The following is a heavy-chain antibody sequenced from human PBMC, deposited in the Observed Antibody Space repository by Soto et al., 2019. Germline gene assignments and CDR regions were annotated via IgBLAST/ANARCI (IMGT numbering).Heavy chain of an antibody. Sequence: QVQLVESGGGVVQPGRSLRLSCAASGFPFSSYGMHWVRQAPGKGLEWVAVISYDGSNKYYADSVKGRFTISRDNSKNTLYLQMNSLRAEDTAVYYCAKVTFIVVVTAIDYWGQGTLVTVSS. J-gene: IGHJ4*02. CDR2: ISYDGSNK. D-gene: IGHD2-21*02. V-gene: IGHV3-30*18. CDR1: GFPFSSYG. CDR3: AKVTFIVVVTAIDY.